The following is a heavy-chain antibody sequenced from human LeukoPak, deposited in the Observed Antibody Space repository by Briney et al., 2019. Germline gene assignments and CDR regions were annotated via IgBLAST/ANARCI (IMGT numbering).Heavy chain of an antibody. CDR1: GYTFTGYY. Sequence: ASVKVSCKASGYTFTGYYMHWVRQAPGQGLEWMGWINPNSGGTNYAQKFQGRVTKTRDTSISTVYMELSRLRSDDTAVYYCARAGYSYGYYYYYMDVWGKGTTVTVSS. D-gene: IGHD5-18*01. CDR3: ARAGYSYGYYYYYMDV. J-gene: IGHJ6*03. V-gene: IGHV1-2*02. CDR2: INPNSGGT.